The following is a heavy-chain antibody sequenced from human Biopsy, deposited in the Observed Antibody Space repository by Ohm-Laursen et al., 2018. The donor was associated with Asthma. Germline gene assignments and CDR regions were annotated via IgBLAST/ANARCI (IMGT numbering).Heavy chain of an antibody. Sequence: LSLTCAASGFSFSNFAIHWVCQAPGKGLKWVGVISKDASTQDYADSVKGRFTVARDNSKNTLDLQMNSLREEDTAVYYCVRDGTDDAFDIWGQGTVVSVSS. J-gene: IGHJ3*02. CDR1: GFSFSNFA. D-gene: IGHD1-1*01. CDR2: ISKDASTQ. CDR3: VRDGTDDAFDI. V-gene: IGHV3-30*01.